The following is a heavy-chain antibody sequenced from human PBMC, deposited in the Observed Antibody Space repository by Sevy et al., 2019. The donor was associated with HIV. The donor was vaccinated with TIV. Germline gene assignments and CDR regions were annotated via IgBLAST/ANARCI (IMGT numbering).Heavy chain of an antibody. CDR2: IYYSGST. CDR3: ARHIRGWYFGNWFDP. CDR1: GGSISSSSYY. J-gene: IGHJ5*02. Sequence: SETLSLTCTVSGGSISSSSYYWGWIHQPPGKGLEWIGSIYYSGSTYYNPSLKSRVTISVDTSKNQFSLKLSSVTAADTAVYYCARHIRGWYFGNWFDPWGQGTLVTVSS. V-gene: IGHV4-39*01. D-gene: IGHD6-19*01.